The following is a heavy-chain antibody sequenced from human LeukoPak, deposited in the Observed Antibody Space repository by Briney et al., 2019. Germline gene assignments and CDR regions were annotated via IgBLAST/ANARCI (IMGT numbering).Heavy chain of an antibody. Sequence: SETLSLTCSVSGGSISSYYWNWIRQPAGKGLEWIGRVYASGSTTYNPSLKTRVTMSVDTSKNQISLRVSSVTAADTAIYYCARSSSGYLYDAFDIWGQGTMVTVSS. CDR3: ARSSSGYLYDAFDI. CDR1: GGSISSYY. CDR2: VYASGST. D-gene: IGHD3-22*01. V-gene: IGHV4-4*07. J-gene: IGHJ3*02.